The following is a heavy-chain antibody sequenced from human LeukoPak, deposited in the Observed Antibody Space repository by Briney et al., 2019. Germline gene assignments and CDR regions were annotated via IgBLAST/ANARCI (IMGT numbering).Heavy chain of an antibody. V-gene: IGHV3-48*01. Sequence: GGLRLSCAPSGFTFSSYSMNWVRQAPGKGLEWVSYISSSSSTIYYADSVKGRLTISRDNAKNSLYLQMNSLRAEDTAVYYCARDAKVDYSNFDYWGQGTLVTVSS. D-gene: IGHD4-11*01. CDR1: GFTFSSYS. CDR3: ARDAKVDYSNFDY. CDR2: ISSSSSTI. J-gene: IGHJ4*02.